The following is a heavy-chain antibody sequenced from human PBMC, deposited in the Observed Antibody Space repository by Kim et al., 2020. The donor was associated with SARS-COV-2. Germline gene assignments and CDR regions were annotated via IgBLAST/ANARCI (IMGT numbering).Heavy chain of an antibody. CDR3: ARGLRIGY. D-gene: IGHD4-17*01. V-gene: IGHV3-11*05. J-gene: IGHJ4*02. Sequence: SSYTTYPDSWKSRLTISRDNDKNSLYLQMNSLRAEDTAVYYCARGLRIGYWGQGTLVTVSS. CDR2: SSYT.